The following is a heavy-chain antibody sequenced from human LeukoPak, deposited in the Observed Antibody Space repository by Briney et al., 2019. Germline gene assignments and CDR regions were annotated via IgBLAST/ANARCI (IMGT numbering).Heavy chain of an antibody. Sequence: ASVKVSSKATGGNSNFYAIGCLGQAPEQGLEWMGGIIPIAGTTNYAQKSQGRVTITADESTSTAYMELSSLRSEDTAVYYCAIKDHILTASGLGPHIPHYFDYWGQGTPVTVSS. CDR3: AIKDHILTASGLGPHIPHYFDY. V-gene: IGHV1-69*13. J-gene: IGHJ4*02. CDR2: IIPIAGTT. D-gene: IGHD3-9*01. CDR1: GGNSNFYA.